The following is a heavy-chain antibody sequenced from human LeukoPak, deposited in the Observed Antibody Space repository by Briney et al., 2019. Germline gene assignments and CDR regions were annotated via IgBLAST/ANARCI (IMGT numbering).Heavy chain of an antibody. CDR1: GYTFTGYY. CDR3: ARDMIFSLFTMVRGVIVPYGMDV. D-gene: IGHD3-10*01. V-gene: IGHV1-2*02. J-gene: IGHJ6*02. Sequence: ASVTVSCKASGYTFTGYYMHWVRQAPGQGLEWMGWINPNSGGTNYAQKFQGRVTMTRDTSISTDYMELSRLRSDDTAVYYCARDMIFSLFTMVRGVIVPYGMDVWGQGTTATVSS. CDR2: INPNSGGT.